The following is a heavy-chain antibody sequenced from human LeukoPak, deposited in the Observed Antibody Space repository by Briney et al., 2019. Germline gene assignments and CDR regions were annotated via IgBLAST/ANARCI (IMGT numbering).Heavy chain of an antibody. Sequence: GGSLRLSCAASGFTFSSYGMHWVRQAPGKGLEWVAVISYDGSNKCCADSVKGRFTISRDNSKNTLYLQMNSLRAEDTAVYYCAKEGGSGSYYNEFEVDYWGQGTLVTVSS. J-gene: IGHJ4*02. D-gene: IGHD3-10*01. CDR3: AKEGGSGSYYNEFEVDY. CDR2: ISYDGSNK. CDR1: GFTFSSYG. V-gene: IGHV3-30*18.